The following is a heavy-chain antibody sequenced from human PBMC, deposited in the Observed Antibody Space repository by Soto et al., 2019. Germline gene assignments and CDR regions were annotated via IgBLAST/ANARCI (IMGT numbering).Heavy chain of an antibody. Sequence: DVQLVESGGGLVQPGGSLRLSCAASGFTFSIYWSHWVRQAPGQGLVWVSSISNDVSSTSYADSVKGRFTISRDNAKNTLYLQMNSLRAEDTAVYYCTRSDYYGSGSYLYYYGMDVWGHGTTVTVSS. D-gene: IGHD3-10*01. J-gene: IGHJ6*02. CDR2: ISNDVSST. V-gene: IGHV3-74*01. CDR3: TRSDYYGSGSYLYYYGMDV. CDR1: GFTFSIYW.